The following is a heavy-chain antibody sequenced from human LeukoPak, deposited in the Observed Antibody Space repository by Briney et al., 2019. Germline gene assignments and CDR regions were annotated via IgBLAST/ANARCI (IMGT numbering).Heavy chain of an antibody. J-gene: IGHJ4*02. V-gene: IGHV3-21*01. CDR2: ISSSSSYI. CDR1: GFTFSSYS. D-gene: IGHD3-10*01. Sequence: GGSLRLSCAASGFTFSSYSMNWVRQAPGEGLEWVSSISSSSSYIYYADSVKGRFTISRDNAKNSLYLQMNSLRAEDTAVYFCARDHGVDYWGQGTLVTVSS. CDR3: ARDHGVDY.